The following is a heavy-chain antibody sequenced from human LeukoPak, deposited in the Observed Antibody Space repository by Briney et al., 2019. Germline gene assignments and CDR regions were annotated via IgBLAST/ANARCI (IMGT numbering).Heavy chain of an antibody. CDR2: IYDSGST. CDR3: ARGGSGYDSFYYYCMDV. D-gene: IGHD5-12*01. CDR1: GGSISSYY. J-gene: IGHJ6*02. Sequence: PSETLSLTCTVSGGSISSYYWSWIRQPPGRGLEWIGYIYDSGSTNYNPSLKSRVTISVDTSKNQFSLKLSSVTAADTAVYYCARGGSGYDSFYYYCMDVWGQGTTVTVSS. V-gene: IGHV4-59*01.